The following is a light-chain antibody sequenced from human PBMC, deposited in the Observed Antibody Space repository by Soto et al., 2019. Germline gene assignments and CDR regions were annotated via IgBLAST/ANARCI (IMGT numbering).Light chain of an antibody. Sequence: QSVLAQPPSASGTPGQRVTISCSGSSSNIGSNPVNWSRQLPGTAPKLLISTNNQRPSGVPDRFSGPKSGTSASLAISGPQSEDEADYYCAAWDDSLNGWVFGGGTKLTVL. CDR2: TNN. CDR1: SSNIGSNP. V-gene: IGLV1-44*01. J-gene: IGLJ3*02. CDR3: AAWDDSLNGWV.